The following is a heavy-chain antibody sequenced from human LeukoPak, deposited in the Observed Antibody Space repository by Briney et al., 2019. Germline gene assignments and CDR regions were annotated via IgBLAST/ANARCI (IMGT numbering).Heavy chain of an antibody. J-gene: IGHJ6*02. CDR3: ATGDLYYYGMDV. V-gene: IGHV3-30-3*01. CDR2: ISDDGTFT. D-gene: IGHD2-21*01. Sequence: GRSLRLSCAASGFTFSRYAMHWVRQAPGKGLEWVAVISDDGTFTLYGDSVRGRFTISRDSSRNTLYLQMNSLRPEDTAVYYCATGDLYYYGMDVWGQGTTVTVSS. CDR1: GFTFSRYA.